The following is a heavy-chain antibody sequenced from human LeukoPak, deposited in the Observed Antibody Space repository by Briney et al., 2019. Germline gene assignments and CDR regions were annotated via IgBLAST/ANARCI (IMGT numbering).Heavy chain of an antibody. V-gene: IGHV3-9*01. Sequence: GGSLRLSCAASGFTFDDYAMHWVRQAPGEGLEWVSGISWNSGSIGYADSVKGRFTISRDNAKNSLYLQMNSLRAEDTALYYCAKGGWSYYDSSGYYYPFDYWGQGTLVTVSS. CDR2: ISWNSGSI. CDR1: GFTFDDYA. CDR3: AKGGWSYYDSSGYYYPFDY. J-gene: IGHJ4*02. D-gene: IGHD3-22*01.